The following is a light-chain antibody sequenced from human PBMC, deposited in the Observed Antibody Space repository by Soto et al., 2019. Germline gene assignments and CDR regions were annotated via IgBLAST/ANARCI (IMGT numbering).Light chain of an antibody. V-gene: IGLV2-14*01. CDR1: SSDVGGYNY. Sequence: QSALTQPASVSGSPGHSITISCTGTSSDVGGYNYVSWYQQHPGKAPKLMIYDVSTRPSGVSNRFTGSKSGNTASLTISGIQAEDEADYYCSSYTSSSTDVFGTGTKLTVL. CDR2: DVS. J-gene: IGLJ1*01. CDR3: SSYTSSSTDV.